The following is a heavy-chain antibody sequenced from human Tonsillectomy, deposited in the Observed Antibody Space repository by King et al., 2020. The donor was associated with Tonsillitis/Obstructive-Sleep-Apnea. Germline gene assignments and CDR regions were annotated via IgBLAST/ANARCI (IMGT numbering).Heavy chain of an antibody. CDR1: GGSISSGGYY. J-gene: IGHJ4*02. CDR3: AGEGRYYYDSSGYYLYYFDY. Sequence: QLQESGPGLVKPSQTLSLTCTVSGGSISSGGYYWSWIRQHPGKGLEWIGYIYYSGSTYYNPSLKSRVTISVDTSKNQLSLKRSSVTAADTAVYYCAGEGRYYYDSSGYYLYYFDYWGQGTLVTVSS. D-gene: IGHD3-22*01. CDR2: IYYSGST. V-gene: IGHV4-31*03.